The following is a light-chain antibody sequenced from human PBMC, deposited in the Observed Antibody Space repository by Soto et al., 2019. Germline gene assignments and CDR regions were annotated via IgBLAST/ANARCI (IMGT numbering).Light chain of an antibody. Sequence: QSLLTQSASVSGSPGQWITISCTGTSSDVGGYNYVSWYQQHPGKAPKLMIYEVTNRPSGVSNRFSGSKSGNTASLTISGLQAEDEADYYCSSYTSSSSLGVLGTGTKVTVL. J-gene: IGLJ1*01. V-gene: IGLV2-14*03. CDR3: SSYTSSSSLGV. CDR1: SSDVGGYNY. CDR2: EVT.